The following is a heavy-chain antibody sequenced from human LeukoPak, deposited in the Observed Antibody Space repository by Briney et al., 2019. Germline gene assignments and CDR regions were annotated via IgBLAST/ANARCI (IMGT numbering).Heavy chain of an antibody. J-gene: IGHJ3*02. CDR2: IYTRGST. V-gene: IGHV4-61*02. Sequence: SETLSLTCTVSGGSISSGSYYWSWIRQPAGKGLEWIGRIYTRGSTNYNPSLKSRVTISVDTSKNQFSLKLSSVTAADTAVYYCASRKRGYYDILTGYSADAFDIWGQGTMVTVSS. D-gene: IGHD3-9*01. CDR1: GGSISSGSYY. CDR3: ASRKRGYYDILTGYSADAFDI.